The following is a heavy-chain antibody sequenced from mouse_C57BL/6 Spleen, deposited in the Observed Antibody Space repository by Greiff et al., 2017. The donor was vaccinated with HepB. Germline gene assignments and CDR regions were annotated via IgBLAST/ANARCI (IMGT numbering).Heavy chain of an antibody. CDR2: ISGGGGNT. CDR3: ARTNYYGSSDWYFDV. V-gene: IGHV5-9*01. J-gene: IGHJ1*03. D-gene: IGHD1-1*01. Sequence: EVHLVESGGGLVKPGGSLKLSCAASGFTFSSYTMSWVRQTPEKRLEWVATISGGGGNTYYPDSVKGRFTISRDNAKNTLYLQMSSLRSEDTALYYCARTNYYGSSDWYFDVWGTGTTVTVSS. CDR1: GFTFSSYT.